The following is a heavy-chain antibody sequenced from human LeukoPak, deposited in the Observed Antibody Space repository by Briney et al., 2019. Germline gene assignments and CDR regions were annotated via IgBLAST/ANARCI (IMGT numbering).Heavy chain of an antibody. D-gene: IGHD6-19*01. CDR3: ARLVGTASYYFDY. J-gene: IGHJ4*02. V-gene: IGHV4-39*01. CDR2: IYYSGST. CDR1: GGSISSSSYY. Sequence: SETLSLTCTVSGGSISSSSYYWAWIRQPPGKGLEWIGSIYYSGSTYHNPPLKSRVTISVDTSKNQFSLKLSSVTAADTAVYYCARLVGTASYYFDYWGREPWSPSPQ.